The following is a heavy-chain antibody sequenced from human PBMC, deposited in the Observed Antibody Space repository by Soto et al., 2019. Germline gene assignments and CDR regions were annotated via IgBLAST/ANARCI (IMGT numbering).Heavy chain of an antibody. CDR1: GGTFSSYA. D-gene: IGHD3-22*01. V-gene: IGHV1-69*13. CDR3: AMSYYDSSGYSPYHDAFDI. Sequence: ASVKVSSASSGGTFSSYAISWVRQAPGQGLEWMGGIIPIFGTANYAQKFQGRVTITADESTSTAYMELSSLRSDDTAVYYCAMSYYDSSGYSPYHDAFDIWGQLTMVTVSS. CDR2: IIPIFGTA. J-gene: IGHJ3*02.